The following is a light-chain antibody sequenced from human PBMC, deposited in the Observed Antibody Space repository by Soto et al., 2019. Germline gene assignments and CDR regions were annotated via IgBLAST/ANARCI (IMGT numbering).Light chain of an antibody. CDR2: GAS. V-gene: IGKV1-5*01. CDR1: QSVGTW. Sequence: DIQMTQSPSTLSASVGGRVTITCRASQSVGTWVALYQQKPGKAPKLLIYGASNLESGVPSRFSGSGSGTEFTLTITTLQPDDFATYFCQQYNRNTWSFGPGTKV. J-gene: IGKJ1*01. CDR3: QQYNRNTWS.